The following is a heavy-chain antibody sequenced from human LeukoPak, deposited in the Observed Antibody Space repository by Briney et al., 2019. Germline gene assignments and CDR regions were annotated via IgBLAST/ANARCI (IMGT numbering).Heavy chain of an antibody. CDR3: ARGGGRYSVDY. V-gene: IGHV1-2*02. D-gene: IGHD1-26*01. CDR2: ITPSGGT. CDR1: GYTFTSYA. Sequence: ASVKVSFKASGYTFTSYAMHWVRQAPGQGLEWMGWITPSGGTNYPQKFQGRVAITRDTSITTAYMDLSRLTSDDTAVYYCARGGGRYSVDYWGQGTLVIVSS. J-gene: IGHJ4*02.